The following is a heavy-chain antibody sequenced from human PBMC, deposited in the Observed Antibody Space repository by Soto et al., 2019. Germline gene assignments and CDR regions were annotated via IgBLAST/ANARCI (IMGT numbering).Heavy chain of an antibody. CDR2: IYYSGST. J-gene: IGHJ4*02. D-gene: IGHD6-19*01. CDR1: GGSIRSGGYY. CDR3: ASSDSSNIDY. V-gene: IGHV4-31*03. Sequence: PSETLSLTCTVSGGSIRSGGYYWSWIRQHPGKGLEWIGYIYYSGSTYYNPSLKSRVTISVDTSKNQFSLKLSSVTAADTAVYYCASSDSSNIDYWGQGTLVTVSS.